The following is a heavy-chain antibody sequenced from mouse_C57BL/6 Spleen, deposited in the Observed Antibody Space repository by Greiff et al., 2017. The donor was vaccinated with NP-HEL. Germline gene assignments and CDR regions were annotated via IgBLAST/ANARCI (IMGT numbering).Heavy chain of an antibody. CDR1: GYSITSGYY. J-gene: IGHJ4*01. Sequence: EVQVVESGPGLVKPSQSLSLTCSVTGYSITSGYYWNWIRQFPGNKLEWMGYISYDGSNNYNPSLKNRISITRDPSKNQFFLKLNSVTTEDTATYYCAKIYYGNYGAMDYWGQGTSVTVSS. D-gene: IGHD2-1*01. CDR2: ISYDGSN. CDR3: AKIYYGNYGAMDY. V-gene: IGHV3-6*01.